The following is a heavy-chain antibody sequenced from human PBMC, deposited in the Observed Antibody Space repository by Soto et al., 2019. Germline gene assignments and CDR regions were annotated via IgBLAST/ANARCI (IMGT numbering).Heavy chain of an antibody. D-gene: IGHD3-10*01. CDR1: GFTFSSYG. V-gene: IGHV3-33*01. J-gene: IGHJ3*02. CDR2: IWSDGSNK. CDR3: ARWGSETYDFDM. Sequence: QVQLVESGGGVVQPGRSLRLSCAASGFTFSSYGMHWVRQAPGEGPEWVAIIWSDGSNKYYADSVKGRITISRDNYKNTAYLQVTSMRAEDKAVYYCARWGSETYDFDMWGQGTMVTVSS.